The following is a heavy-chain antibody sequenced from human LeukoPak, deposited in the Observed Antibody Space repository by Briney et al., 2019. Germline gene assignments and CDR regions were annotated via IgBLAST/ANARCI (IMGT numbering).Heavy chain of an antibody. V-gene: IGHV3-23*01. CDR2: ISGSGGDT. J-gene: IGHJ3*02. CDR1: GFTVSSYA. CDR3: AKDRRHIVVLPSNNAFDI. D-gene: IGHD2-2*01. Sequence: GGSLRLSCAASGFTVSSYAMSWVVRAPGKGLEWVSGISGSGGDTYYADSVKGWFTISRDNSKNTLYLQMNSLRAEDTAVYYCAKDRRHIVVLPSNNAFDIWGQGTMVTASS.